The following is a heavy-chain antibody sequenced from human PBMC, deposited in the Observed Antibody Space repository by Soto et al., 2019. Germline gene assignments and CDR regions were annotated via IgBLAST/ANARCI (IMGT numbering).Heavy chain of an antibody. CDR1: GFTVSSNY. V-gene: IGHV3-66*01. D-gene: IGHD3-9*01. CDR3: ARDLEYYDILTGYYMDV. Sequence: GGSLRLSCAASGFTVSSNYMSWVRQAPGKGLEWVSVIYSGGSTYYADSVKGRFTISRDNSKNTLYLQMNSLRAEDTAVYYCARDLEYYDILTGYYMDVWGKGTTVTVSS. CDR2: IYSGGST. J-gene: IGHJ6*03.